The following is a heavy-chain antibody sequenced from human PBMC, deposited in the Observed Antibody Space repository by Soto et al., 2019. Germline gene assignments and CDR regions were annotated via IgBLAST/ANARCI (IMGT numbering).Heavy chain of an antibody. CDR1: GGSISSGDYY. D-gene: IGHD2-2*01. V-gene: IGHV4-30-4*01. CDR2: IYYSGST. CDR3: ARDRGCIITSCYFYYYYYGMDV. Sequence: PSETLSLTCTVSGGSISSGDYYWSWIRQPPGKGLEWIGYIYYSGSTYYNPSLKSRVTISVDTSKNQFSLKLSSVTAADTAVYYCARDRGCIITSCYFYYYYYGMDVWGQGNTVTVS. J-gene: IGHJ6*02.